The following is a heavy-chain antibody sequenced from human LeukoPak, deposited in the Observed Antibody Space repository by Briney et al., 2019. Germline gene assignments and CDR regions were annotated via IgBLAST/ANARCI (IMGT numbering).Heavy chain of an antibody. Sequence: PGGSLRLSCAASGFTFSSYAMSWVRQAPGKGLEWISAISGGGGSTYYADSVKGRFTISRDNSKNTLYMQVGSLRAEDTAVYYCAKDISSSKSYYFDYWGQGTLVTVSS. D-gene: IGHD6-13*01. V-gene: IGHV3-23*01. CDR3: AKDISSSKSYYFDY. CDR1: GFTFSSYA. CDR2: ISGGGGST. J-gene: IGHJ4*02.